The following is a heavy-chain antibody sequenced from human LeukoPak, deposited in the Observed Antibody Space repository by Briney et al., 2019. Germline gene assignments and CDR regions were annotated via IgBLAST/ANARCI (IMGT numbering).Heavy chain of an antibody. CDR1: GITFNSHW. CDR2: INSDGSGT. J-gene: IGHJ3*02. D-gene: IGHD2-8*01. CDR3: ARDRLTNDAFDI. Sequence: GSLRLFCAASGITFNSHWMHWVRQAPGKGLVWVSRINSDGSGTSLGDFVKGRFTISRENSQNTLYLQMNSLRPEDTAMYYCARDRLTNDAFDIWGQGTMVTVSS. V-gene: IGHV3-74*01.